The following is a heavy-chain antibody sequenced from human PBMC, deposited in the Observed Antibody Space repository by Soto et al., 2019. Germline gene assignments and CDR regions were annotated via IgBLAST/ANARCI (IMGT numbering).Heavy chain of an antibody. CDR3: AKEYSTSFDY. D-gene: IGHD6-6*01. Sequence: XGSLRLSCAAAGFTFSNYAMNWVRQAPGKGLEWVSAISAGGSNTDYADSVKGRFTISSDNSKNTLYLQMNSLRAEDTAVYYCAKEYSTSFDYWGQGNLVTVSS. CDR1: GFTFSNYA. CDR2: ISAGGSNT. V-gene: IGHV3-23*01. J-gene: IGHJ4*02.